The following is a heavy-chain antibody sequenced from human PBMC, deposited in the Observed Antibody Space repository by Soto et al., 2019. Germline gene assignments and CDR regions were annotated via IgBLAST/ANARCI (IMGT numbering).Heavy chain of an antibody. D-gene: IGHD5-12*01. V-gene: IGHV3-23*01. CDR2: ISGSGGST. Sequence: PGGSLRLSCAASGFTFSSYAMSWVRQAPGKGLEWVSAISGSGGSTYYADSVKGRSTISRDNSKNTLYLQMNSLRAEDTAVYYCANLPLEMATIRGPYYFDYWGQGTLVTVSS. CDR3: ANLPLEMATIRGPYYFDY. J-gene: IGHJ4*02. CDR1: GFTFSSYA.